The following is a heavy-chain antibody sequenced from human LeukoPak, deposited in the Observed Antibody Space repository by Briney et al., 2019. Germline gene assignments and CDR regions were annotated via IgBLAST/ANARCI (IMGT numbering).Heavy chain of an antibody. CDR1: GFTFSSYG. J-gene: IGHJ4*02. V-gene: IGHV3-30*02. CDR2: IRYDGSNK. D-gene: IGHD5-12*01. Sequence: GGSLRLSCAASGFTFSSYGMHWVRQAPGKGLEWVAFIRYDGSNKYYADSVKGRFTISRDNSKNTLYLQMNSLRAEDTAVYYCARDIGGVATPRGNDYWGQGTLVTVSS. CDR3: ARDIGGVATPRGNDY.